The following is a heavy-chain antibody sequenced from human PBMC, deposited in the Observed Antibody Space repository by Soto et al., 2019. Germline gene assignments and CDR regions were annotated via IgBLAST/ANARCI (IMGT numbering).Heavy chain of an antibody. Sequence: EVQVVESGGGLVKPGGSLRLSCVFSGFTFSTYTMNWVRQAPGKGLEWVSSINGRSNYVYYADSVKGRFTISRDDAKSLLYRKMNRLRAEDTAIYYCAREDGVVGSSSAFDHCGLGTLVTVSS. CDR3: AREDGVVGSSSAFDH. J-gene: IGHJ4*02. CDR2: INGRSNYV. D-gene: IGHD1-26*01. CDR1: GFTFSTYT. V-gene: IGHV3-21*01.